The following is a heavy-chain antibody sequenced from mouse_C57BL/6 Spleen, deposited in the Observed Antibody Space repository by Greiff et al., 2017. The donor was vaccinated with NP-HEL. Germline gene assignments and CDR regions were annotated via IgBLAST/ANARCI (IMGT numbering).Heavy chain of an antibody. J-gene: IGHJ3*01. CDR3: ARFYYGYDDWFAY. V-gene: IGHV5-4*01. CDR1: GFTFSSYA. D-gene: IGHD2-2*01. CDR2: ISDGGSYT. Sequence: EVQLVESGGGLVKPGGSLKLSCAASGFTFSSYAMSWVRQTPEKRLEWVATISDGGSYTYYPDNVKGRFTISRDNAKNNLYLQMSHLKSEDTAMYYCARFYYGYDDWFAYWGQGTLVTVSA.